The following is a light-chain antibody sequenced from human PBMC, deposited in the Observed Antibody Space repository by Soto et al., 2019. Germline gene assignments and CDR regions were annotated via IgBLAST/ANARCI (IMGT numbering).Light chain of an antibody. CDR3: CSYAGSTTWV. CDR1: SSDVGSYNF. CDR2: EVS. Sequence: QSALTQPASVSGSPGQSVTISCTGTSSDVGSYNFVSWYQQHPGKAPKLMIYEVSKRPSEVSNRFSASKSGNMASLTISGLQVEDEADYYCCSYAGSTTWVFGGGTQLTVL. V-gene: IGLV2-23*02. J-gene: IGLJ3*02.